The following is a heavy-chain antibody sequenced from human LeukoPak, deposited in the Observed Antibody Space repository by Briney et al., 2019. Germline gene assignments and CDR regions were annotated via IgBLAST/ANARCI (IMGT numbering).Heavy chain of an antibody. V-gene: IGHV1-2*02. D-gene: IGHD3-22*01. Sequence: ASVMVSFKASGYTFTGFYILWGRQAPGQGLEWMGWINPNSGGTNYAQKFQGRVTITRDTSISTDYMELRRLRSDDAAVYYCALRGDYYDSSGYTDYWGQGTLVTVS. CDR2: INPNSGGT. J-gene: IGHJ4*02. CDR1: GYTFTGFY. CDR3: ALRGDYYDSSGYTDY.